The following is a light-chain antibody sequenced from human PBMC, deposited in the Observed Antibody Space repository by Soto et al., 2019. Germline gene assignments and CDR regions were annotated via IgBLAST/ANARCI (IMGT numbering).Light chain of an antibody. CDR3: QQLNSYPLT. CDR2: AAS. Sequence: IQLTQSPSSLSASVGDRVTITCRASQGIRTDLAWYQHRPGKAPNLLLYAASTSHSGAPSRFSGTGSGTDFTLTISSLQPEDFATYYCQQLNSYPLTFGPGTKVDI. CDR1: QGIRTD. J-gene: IGKJ3*01. V-gene: IGKV1-9*01.